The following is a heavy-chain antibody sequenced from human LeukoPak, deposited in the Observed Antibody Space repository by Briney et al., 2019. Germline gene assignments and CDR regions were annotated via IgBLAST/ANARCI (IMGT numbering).Heavy chain of an antibody. CDR1: GFTFDDYG. V-gene: IGHV3-20*04. D-gene: IGHD3-16*02. Sequence: GGSLRLSCAASGFTFDDYGMSWVRQAPGKGLEWVSGINWNGGSTAYADSVKGRFTISRDNGKNSLYLQMNSLRAEDTSVYYCARRSRGIGRDFDYWGQGTLVTVSS. CDR3: ARRSRGIGRDFDY. CDR2: INWNGGST. J-gene: IGHJ4*02.